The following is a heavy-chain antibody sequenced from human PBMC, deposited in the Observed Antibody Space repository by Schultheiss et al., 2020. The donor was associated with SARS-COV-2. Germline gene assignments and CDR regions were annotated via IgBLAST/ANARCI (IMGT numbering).Heavy chain of an antibody. V-gene: IGHV3-23*01. CDR2: ISGSGGST. CDR3: ARGVRGAARNYYYYGMDV. Sequence: GGSLRLSCAASGFTFSSYAMSWVRQAPGKGLEWVSAISGSGGSTYYADSVKGRFTISRDNSKNTLYLQMNSLRAEDTAVYYCARGVRGAARNYYYYGMDVWGQGTTVTVSS. D-gene: IGHD6-6*01. CDR1: GFTFSSYA. J-gene: IGHJ6*02.